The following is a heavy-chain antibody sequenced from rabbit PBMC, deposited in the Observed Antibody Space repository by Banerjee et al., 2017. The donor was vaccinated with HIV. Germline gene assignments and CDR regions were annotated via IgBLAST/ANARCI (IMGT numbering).Heavy chain of an antibody. CDR3: ARDGSSYYTFNL. Sequence: QELLEESGGDLVKPEGSLTLTCTASGFSFSSSYWISWVRQAPGKGLEWIACIYAGSSGSTSYASWAKGRFTISKTSSTTVTLQMTSLTAADTATYFCARDGSSYYTFNLWGPGTLVTVS. CDR2: IYAGSSGST. V-gene: IGHV1S45*01. CDR1: GFSFSSSYW. D-gene: IGHD8-1*01. J-gene: IGHJ4*01.